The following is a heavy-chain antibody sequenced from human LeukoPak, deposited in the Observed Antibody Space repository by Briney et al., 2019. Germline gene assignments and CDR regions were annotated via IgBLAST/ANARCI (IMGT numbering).Heavy chain of an antibody. D-gene: IGHD1-26*01. J-gene: IGHJ6*03. CDR3: AKVGATRYYYYYYMDV. V-gene: IGHV3-23*01. CDR2: ISGSGGST. CDR1: GFTFSSYA. Sequence: PGGSLRLSCAASGFTFSSYAMSWVRQAPGKGLGWVSAISGSGGSTYYADSVKGRFTISRDNSKNTLYLQMNSLRAEDTAVYYCAKVGATRYYYYYYMDVWGKGTTVTVSS.